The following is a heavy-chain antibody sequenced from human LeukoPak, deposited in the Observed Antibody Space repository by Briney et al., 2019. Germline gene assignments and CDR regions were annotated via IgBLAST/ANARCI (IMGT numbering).Heavy chain of an antibody. CDR3: ARDKKSGESSEIDY. D-gene: IGHD3-10*01. CDR2: INRDGSTT. Sequence: GGSLRLSCAASGFTFSNYWVHWVRQAPGKGLVWVSRINRDGSTTKYADSVKGRFTVSRDNARNTLNLQMNSLRAEDTAVYYCARDKKSGESSEIDYWGQGALVTVSS. J-gene: IGHJ4*02. V-gene: IGHV3-74*03. CDR1: GFTFSNYW.